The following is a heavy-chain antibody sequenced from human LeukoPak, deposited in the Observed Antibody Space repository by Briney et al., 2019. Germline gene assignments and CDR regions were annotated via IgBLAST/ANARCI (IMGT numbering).Heavy chain of an antibody. V-gene: IGHV4-39*01. CDR2: IYYSGYT. J-gene: IGHJ4*02. D-gene: IGHD6-19*01. Sequence: SETLSLTCTVSGGSISRSIYYWDWIRQPPGKGLGWIGTIYYSGYTYYNPSLKSRVTISVDTSKNQFSLNVTSVTAADTAVYYCASRAKEYNSGWSLDYWGQGIQVTVSS. CDR3: ASRAKEYNSGWSLDY. CDR1: GGSISRSIYY.